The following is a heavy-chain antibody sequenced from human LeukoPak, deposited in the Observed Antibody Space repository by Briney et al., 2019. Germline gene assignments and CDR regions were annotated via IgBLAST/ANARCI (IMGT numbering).Heavy chain of an antibody. V-gene: IGHV4-31*03. CDR1: GVSISSGGYY. Sequence: PSQTLSLTCTVSGVSISSGGYYWSWLRQHPGKGLEWIGYIYYSGSTYYNPSLKSRVTISVDTSKNQFSLKLSSMTAADTAVYYCARGDTSLDAFDIWGQGTMVTVSS. J-gene: IGHJ3*02. CDR3: ARGDTSLDAFDI. D-gene: IGHD2-21*01. CDR2: IYYSGST.